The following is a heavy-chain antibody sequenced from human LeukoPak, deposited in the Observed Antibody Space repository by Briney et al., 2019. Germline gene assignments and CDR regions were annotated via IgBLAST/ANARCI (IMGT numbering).Heavy chain of an antibody. J-gene: IGHJ4*02. CDR1: GFTFSSYW. CDR3: ARSTGIGYDDYGDYGGDY. D-gene: IGHD4-17*01. Sequence: TGRSLRLSCAASGFTFSSYWMHWVRQAPGKGLVWVSRINSDGSSTSYADSVKGRFTISRDNAKNSLYLQMNSLRAEDTAVYYCARSTGIGYDDYGDYGGDYWGQGTLVTVSS. V-gene: IGHV3-74*01. CDR2: INSDGSST.